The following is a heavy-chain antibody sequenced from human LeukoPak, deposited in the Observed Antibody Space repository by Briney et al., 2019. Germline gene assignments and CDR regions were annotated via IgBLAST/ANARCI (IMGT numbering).Heavy chain of an antibody. D-gene: IGHD1-20*01. J-gene: IGHJ3*02. CDR3: ARELITKADAFDI. CDR2: FYARGNT. Sequence: PSETLSLTCNVSGGSISNYYWNWIRQPAGKGLEWIGRFYARGNTNYNPSLKSRATMSVDTSKNQLSLKLTSVTAADTAVYYCARELITKADAFDIWGQGTMVTVSS. V-gene: IGHV4-4*07. CDR1: GGSISNYY.